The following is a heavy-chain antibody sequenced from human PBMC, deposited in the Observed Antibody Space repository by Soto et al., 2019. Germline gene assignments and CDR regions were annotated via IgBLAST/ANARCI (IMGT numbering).Heavy chain of an antibody. CDR3: ARRAVVAVTGSLDNWLDP. V-gene: IGHV4-59*01. D-gene: IGHD2-21*01. CDR2: MYNTGST. J-gene: IGHJ5*02. CDR1: GGSISGYY. Sequence: PSETLSLTCTVSGGSISGYYWSWIRQPPGKGLEWIGYMYNTGSTVYNPSFKSRVTISVDTSRNQFSLKVNSVTAADTAVYYCARRAVVAVTGSLDNWLDPWGQGILVTVS.